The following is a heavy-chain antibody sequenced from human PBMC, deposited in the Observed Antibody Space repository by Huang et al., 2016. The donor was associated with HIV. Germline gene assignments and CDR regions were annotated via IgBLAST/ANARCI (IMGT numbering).Heavy chain of an antibody. J-gene: IGHJ4*02. Sequence: QIQLVQSGPEVKKPGASVTVSCKASGYTFSIYGISWVRQDPGQGPEWMGWVSAYSGYTNYSQKFQGRVTMTADTSASTAYMDLRSLTSDDTAVYYCARVPSDHFSDYWGQGTLVTVSS. V-gene: IGHV1-18*01. CDR1: GYTFSIYG. CDR2: VSAYSGYT. CDR3: ARVPSDHFSDY.